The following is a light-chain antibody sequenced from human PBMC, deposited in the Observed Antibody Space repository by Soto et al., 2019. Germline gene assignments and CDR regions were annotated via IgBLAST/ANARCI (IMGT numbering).Light chain of an antibody. CDR3: QQRTNWPRT. V-gene: IGKV3-11*01. J-gene: IGKJ4*01. Sequence: EIVLTPSPATLSLSPGERATLSCWASQSVSNSLAWYPQRPGQSPRLLIYDVSTRATGIPARFGGSGSGTDFTLTISSLETEDFAVYYCQQRTNWPRTFGGGTKVEI. CDR1: QSVSNS. CDR2: DVS.